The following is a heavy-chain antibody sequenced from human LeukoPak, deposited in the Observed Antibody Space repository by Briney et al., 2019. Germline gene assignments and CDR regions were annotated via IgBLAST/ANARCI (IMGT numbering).Heavy chain of an antibody. D-gene: IGHD3-22*01. V-gene: IGHV4-39*01. CDR1: GGSISSSSYY. CDR2: IYYSGST. CDR3: ARLGSGYHLDY. Sequence: SETLSLTCTVSGGSISSSSYYWGWIRQPPGKGLEWIGSIYYSGSTYYNPSLKSRVTISVDTSKNQFSLKLSSVTAADTAVYYCARLGSGYHLDYWGQGTLVTVSS. J-gene: IGHJ4*02.